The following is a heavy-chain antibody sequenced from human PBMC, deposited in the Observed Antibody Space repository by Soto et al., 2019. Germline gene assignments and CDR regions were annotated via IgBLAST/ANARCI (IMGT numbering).Heavy chain of an antibody. V-gene: IGHV1-8*01. CDR1: GYTFTSYD. CDR3: ARDRAGSQARYFDWLPPLNYYYYYMDV. CDR2: MNPNSGNT. Sequence: GASVKVSCKASGYTFTSYDINWVRQATGQGIEWMGWMNPNSGNTGYAQKFQGRVTMTRNTSISTAYMELSSLRSEDKAVYYCARDRAGSQARYFDWLPPLNYYYYYMDVWAKGTTVTVSS. J-gene: IGHJ6*03. D-gene: IGHD3-9*01.